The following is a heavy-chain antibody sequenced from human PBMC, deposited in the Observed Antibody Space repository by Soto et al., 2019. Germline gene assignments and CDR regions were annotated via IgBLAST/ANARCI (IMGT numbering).Heavy chain of an antibody. V-gene: IGHV1-18*01. Sequence: ASVKVSCKASGYTFTSYGISWVRQAPGQGLEWMGWISAYNGNTNYAQKLQGRVTMTTDTSTSTAYMALMSLRSDDTAVYYCARDRGDIVVVPVARSGMDVWGQGTTVTGYS. CDR1: GYTFTSYG. D-gene: IGHD2-2*01. CDR3: ARDRGDIVVVPVARSGMDV. CDR2: ISAYNGNT. J-gene: IGHJ6*02.